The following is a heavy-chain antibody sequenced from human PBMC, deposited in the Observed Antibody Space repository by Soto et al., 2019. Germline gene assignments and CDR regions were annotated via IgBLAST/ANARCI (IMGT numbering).Heavy chain of an antibody. D-gene: IGHD3-9*01. CDR1: GGSISSYY. J-gene: IGHJ4*02. CDR2: IYYSGST. V-gene: IGHV4-59*01. Sequence: QVQLQESGPGLVKPSETLSLTCTVSGGSISSYYWSWIRQPPGKGLEWIGYIYYSGSTNYNPSLKSRVTISVDTSKNQFSLKLSSVTAADTAVYYCARGPRPKDRYFADYWGQGTLVTVSS. CDR3: ARGPRPKDRYFADY.